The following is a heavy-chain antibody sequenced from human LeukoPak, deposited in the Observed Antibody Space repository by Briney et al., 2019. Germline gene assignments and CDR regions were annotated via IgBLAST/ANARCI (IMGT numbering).Heavy chain of an antibody. CDR1: GGSISSGGYS. CDR2: IYHSGST. J-gene: IGHJ4*02. Sequence: PSETLSLTCAVSGGSISSGGYSWSWIRQPPGKGLEWIGYIYHSGSTYYNPSLKSRVTISVDRSKNQFSLKLSSVTAADTAVYYCARAGRFGELLDYWGQGTLVTVSS. D-gene: IGHD3-10*01. V-gene: IGHV4-30-2*01. CDR3: ARAGRFGELLDY.